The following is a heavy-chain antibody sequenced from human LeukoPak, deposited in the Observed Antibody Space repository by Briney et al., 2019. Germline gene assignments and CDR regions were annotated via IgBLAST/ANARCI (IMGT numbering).Heavy chain of an antibody. V-gene: IGHV4-59*01. CDR3: ARSVTSDYYDSSGYSYYFDY. D-gene: IGHD3-22*01. CDR2: IYYSGST. Sequence: SETLSLTCTVSGGSISSYYWSWIRQPPGKGLEWIGYIYYSGSTNYNPSLKSRVTISVDTSKNQFSLKLSSVTAADTAVYYCARSVTSDYYDSSGYSYYFDYWGQGTLVTVSS. CDR1: GGSISSYY. J-gene: IGHJ4*02.